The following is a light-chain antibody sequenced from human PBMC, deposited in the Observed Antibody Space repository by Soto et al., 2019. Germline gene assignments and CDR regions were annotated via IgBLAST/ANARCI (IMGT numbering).Light chain of an antibody. CDR1: QTIRNY. CDR3: QQYNNWPLT. J-gene: IGKJ4*01. V-gene: IGKV3-15*01. CDR2: GAS. Sequence: EIVMTQSPATLSVSQGERATLSCRASQTIRNYLAWFQQKPGQAPSLLIYGASTRATGIPARFSGSGSGTEFTLTISSLQSDDFALYYCQQYNNWPLTFGGGTKVEI.